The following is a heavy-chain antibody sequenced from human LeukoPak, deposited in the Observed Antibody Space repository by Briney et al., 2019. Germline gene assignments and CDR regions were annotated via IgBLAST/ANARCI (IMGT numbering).Heavy chain of an antibody. D-gene: IGHD4-11*01. CDR2: IYYSGST. CDR1: GGSISSSSYY. Sequence: SETLSLTCTVSGGSISSSSYYWGWIRQPPGKGLEWIGSIYYSGSTYYNPSLKSRVTISVDTSKNQFSLKLSSVTAADTAVYYGARNKFHDYSSRAFDIWAKGQWSPSLQ. J-gene: IGHJ3*02. V-gene: IGHV4-39*01. CDR3: ARNKFHDYSSRAFDI.